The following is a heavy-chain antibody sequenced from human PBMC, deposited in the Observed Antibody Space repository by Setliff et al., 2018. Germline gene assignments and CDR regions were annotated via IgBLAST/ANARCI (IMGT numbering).Heavy chain of an antibody. J-gene: IGHJ5*02. CDR3: ARDVFDFRTGQAGP. CDR1: GFTFSTIW. D-gene: IGHD3-3*01. Sequence: GGSLRLSCAASGFTFSTIWMSWARQAPGKGLEWVANIKEDGSEKYYVDSVKGRFTISRDNAKNSLYLQMNSLRVEDTAVYYCARDVFDFRTGQAGPWGQGTRVTVSS. V-gene: IGHV3-7*01. CDR2: IKEDGSEK.